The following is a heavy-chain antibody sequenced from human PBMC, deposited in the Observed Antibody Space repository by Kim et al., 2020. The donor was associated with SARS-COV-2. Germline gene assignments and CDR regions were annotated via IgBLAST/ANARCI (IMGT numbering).Heavy chain of an antibody. D-gene: IGHD1-26*01. CDR3: ARDVGDYYFEY. V-gene: IGHV4-39*07. CDR2: T. J-gene: IGHJ4*02. Sequence: TYYNPSLKSRVTISVDTSKNQFSLKVSSVTAADTAVYYCARDVGDYYFEYWGQGTLVTVSS.